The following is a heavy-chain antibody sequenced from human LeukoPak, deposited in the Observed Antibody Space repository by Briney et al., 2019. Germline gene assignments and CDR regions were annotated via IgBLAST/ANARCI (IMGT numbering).Heavy chain of an antibody. V-gene: IGHV4-34*01. CDR3: ARDPTVVTPEAVDI. Sequence: SETLSLTCAVYGGSFSGYYWSWIRQPPGKGLEWIGEINHSGGTNYNPSLKSRVTISVDTSKNQFSLELSSVTAADTAVYYCARDPTVVTPEAVDIWGQGTKVTVSS. CDR1: GGSFSGYY. D-gene: IGHD4-23*01. CDR2: INHSGGT. J-gene: IGHJ3*02.